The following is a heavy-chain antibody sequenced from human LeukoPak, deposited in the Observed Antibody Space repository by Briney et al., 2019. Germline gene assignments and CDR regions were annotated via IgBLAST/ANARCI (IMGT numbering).Heavy chain of an antibody. CDR3: ARELFPDSSLVYGMDV. Sequence: GASVKVSCKASGYTFTSYGISWVRQAPGQGLEWMGWISAYNGNTNYAQKLQGRVTMTTDTSTSTAYMELRSLRSDDTAVYYCARELFPDSSLVYGMDVWGQGTTVTVSS. CDR2: ISAYNGNT. J-gene: IGHJ6*02. D-gene: IGHD3-22*01. CDR1: GYTFTSYG. V-gene: IGHV1-18*01.